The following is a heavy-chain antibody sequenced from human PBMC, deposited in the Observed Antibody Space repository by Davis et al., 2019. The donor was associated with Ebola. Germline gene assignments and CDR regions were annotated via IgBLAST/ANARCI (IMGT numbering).Heavy chain of an antibody. CDR1: GGSISSYY. CDR3: ARDPLYSNNDAWFDP. D-gene: IGHD4-11*01. J-gene: IGHJ5*02. CDR2: IYYSGST. V-gene: IGHV4-59*01. Sequence: SETLSLTCTVSGGSISSYYWSWIRQPPGKGLEWIGYIYYSGSTNYNPSLKSRVTISVDTSKNQFSLKLSSVTAADTAVYYCARDPLYSNNDAWFDPWGQGTLVTVSS.